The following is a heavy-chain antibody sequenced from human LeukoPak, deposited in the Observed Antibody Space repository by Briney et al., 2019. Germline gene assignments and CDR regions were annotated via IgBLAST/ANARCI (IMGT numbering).Heavy chain of an antibody. CDR3: ARERITFGGVIVYLDY. CDR2: SNHSGST. CDR1: GGSISGYY. J-gene: IGHJ4*02. V-gene: IGHV4-34*01. D-gene: IGHD3-16*02. Sequence: PSETLSLTCAVHGGSISGYYRSWIRQPPGKGLERIGESNHSGSTNYNPSLKRPVTISVDTSTNPFSLKLSSVTAADTAVYYCARERITFGGVIVYLDYWGQGTLVTVSS.